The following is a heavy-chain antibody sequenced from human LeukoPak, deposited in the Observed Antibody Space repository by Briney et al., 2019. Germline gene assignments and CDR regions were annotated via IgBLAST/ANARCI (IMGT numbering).Heavy chain of an antibody. Sequence: GGSLRLSCAASGFTFSSDWMHWVRQAPGEGLVWVSRINHNGVSRAYADFVKGRFTMSRDDARGTVYLQMDSLSADDTAVYYCARVRGYVGYFYGMDVWGQGTTVTVSS. CDR1: GFTFSSDW. J-gene: IGHJ6*02. CDR2: INHNGVSR. D-gene: IGHD2-15*01. V-gene: IGHV3-74*01. CDR3: ARVRGYVGYFYGMDV.